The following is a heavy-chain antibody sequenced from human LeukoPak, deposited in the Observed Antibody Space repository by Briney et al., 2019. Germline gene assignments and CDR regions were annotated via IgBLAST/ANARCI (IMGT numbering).Heavy chain of an antibody. Sequence: SETLSLTCTVSGGSIRSSSYYWGWIRQPPGKGLEWIGSIYYSESIYYNPSLKSRVIISVDTSKNQLSLKLSSVTAADTAVYYCARHALYHYYGPPHDPWGQGTLVTVSS. CDR1: GGSIRSSSYY. V-gene: IGHV4-39*01. CDR3: ARHALYHYYGPPHDP. D-gene: IGHD3-10*01. J-gene: IGHJ5*02. CDR2: IYYSESI.